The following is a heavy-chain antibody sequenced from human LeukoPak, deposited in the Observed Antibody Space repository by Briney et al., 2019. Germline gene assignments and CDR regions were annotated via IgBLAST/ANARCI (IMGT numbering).Heavy chain of an antibody. CDR3: ARVSRWFDP. Sequence: GGSLRLSCAASGFTFSAYGMHWVRQAPGKGLEWVAFIRYDGTNQYFTDSVKGRFTISRDNAKNSLYLQMDSLRAEDTAVYYCARVSRWFDPWGQGTLVTVSS. CDR1: GFTFSAYG. J-gene: IGHJ5*02. V-gene: IGHV3-30*02. CDR2: IRYDGTNQ.